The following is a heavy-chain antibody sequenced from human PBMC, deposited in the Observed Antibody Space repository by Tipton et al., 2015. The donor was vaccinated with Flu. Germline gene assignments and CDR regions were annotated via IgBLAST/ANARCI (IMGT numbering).Heavy chain of an antibody. CDR2: IYINGST. CDR3: ARHMSGGTRRAYDF. Sequence: TLSLTCTVSGDSISRFYWSWIRQSAGKGLEWIGRIYINGSTNYNPSLKSRVTLSVDTSKNQFLLRLRSVTAADTAVFYCARHMSGGTRRAYDFWGQGTLVTVSS. V-gene: IGHV4-4*07. D-gene: IGHD2-15*01. CDR1: GDSISRFY. J-gene: IGHJ4*02.